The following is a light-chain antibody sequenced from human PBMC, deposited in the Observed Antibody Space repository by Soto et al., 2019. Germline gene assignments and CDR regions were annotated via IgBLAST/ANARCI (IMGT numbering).Light chain of an antibody. J-gene: IGKJ1*01. V-gene: IGKV1-5*03. Sequence: DIPMTQSPSTLSASVGDRVTITCRASQSISSWLAWYQQKPGKAPKALIYKASSLQSGVPSRLSGTGSGTEFTLTISSLQPDDFATYYCQEYNGFSSWTFGQGTKVEIK. CDR2: KAS. CDR3: QEYNGFSSWT. CDR1: QSISSW.